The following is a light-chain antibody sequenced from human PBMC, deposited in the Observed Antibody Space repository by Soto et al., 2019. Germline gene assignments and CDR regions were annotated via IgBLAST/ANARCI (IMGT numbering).Light chain of an antibody. CDR3: QQANSFPIT. V-gene: IGKV1-5*01. CDR2: DAS. CDR1: QTISSW. J-gene: IGKJ5*01. Sequence: DIQMTQSPSTLSASVRDRVTITCRASQTISSWLAWYQQKPGKAPKLLIYDASSLESGVPSRFSGSGSGTEFTLTISSLQPDDFATYYCQQANSFPITFGQGTRLEIK.